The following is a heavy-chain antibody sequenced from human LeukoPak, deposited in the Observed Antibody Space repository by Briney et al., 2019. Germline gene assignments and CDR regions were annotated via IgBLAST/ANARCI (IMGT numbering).Heavy chain of an antibody. V-gene: IGHV4-4*07. Sequence: PSETLSLTCTVSGGSISTYYWSWIRQPAGKGLEWIGRIHTSGNTDYNPSLKSRVTMSVDTSKNQFSLKLSFVTAADTAVYYCAREGSMTARPFVSIDYWGQGTLVTISS. D-gene: IGHD6-6*01. CDR1: GGSISTYY. CDR3: AREGSMTARPFVSIDY. CDR2: IHTSGNT. J-gene: IGHJ4*02.